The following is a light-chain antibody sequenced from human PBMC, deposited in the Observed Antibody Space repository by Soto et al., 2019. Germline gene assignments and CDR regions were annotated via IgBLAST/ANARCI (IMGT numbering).Light chain of an antibody. V-gene: IGLV2-8*01. CDR3: SSYAASNNFYFV. J-gene: IGLJ3*02. CDR2: EVT. Sequence: QSVLTHPPSASGSPGQSVTISCTGTSSDVGGYNYVSWYQQYPGRAPKLMIYEVTKRPSGVPDRFSGSKSGNTASLTVSGLQAEDEADYYCSSYAASNNFYFVFGGGTKVTVL. CDR1: SSDVGGYNY.